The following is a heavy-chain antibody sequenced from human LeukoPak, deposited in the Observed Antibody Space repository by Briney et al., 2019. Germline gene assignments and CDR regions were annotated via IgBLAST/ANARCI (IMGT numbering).Heavy chain of an antibody. V-gene: IGHV4-39*07. J-gene: IGHJ5*02. D-gene: IGHD3-10*01. CDR1: GGSISSSSYY. Sequence: DPSETLSLTCTVSGGSISSSSYYWGWIRQPPGKGLEWIGSIYYSGSTYYNPSLKSRVTISVDTSKNQFSLKLSSVTAADTAVYYCARMVRGVINWFDPWGQGTLVTVSS. CDR2: IYYSGST. CDR3: ARMVRGVINWFDP.